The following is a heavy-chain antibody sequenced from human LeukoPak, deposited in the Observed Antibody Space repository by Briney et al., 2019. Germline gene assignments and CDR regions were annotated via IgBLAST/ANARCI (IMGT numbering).Heavy chain of an antibody. CDR2: ISSSSSYI. CDR3: ASLPGGSYWYYYYMDV. CDR1: GFTFSSYS. Sequence: PGGSLRLSCAASGFTFSSYSMNWVRQAPGKGLEWVSSISSSSSYIYYADSVKGRFTISRDNAKNSLYLQMNSLRAEDTAVYYCASLPGGSYWYYYYMDVWGKGTTVTVSS. V-gene: IGHV3-21*01. D-gene: IGHD1-26*01. J-gene: IGHJ6*03.